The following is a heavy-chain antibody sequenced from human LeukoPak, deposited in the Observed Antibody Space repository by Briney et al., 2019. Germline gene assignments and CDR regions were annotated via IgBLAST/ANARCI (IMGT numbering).Heavy chain of an antibody. CDR1: SGSMSGYY. CDR3: ARVGSGGAWFDF. V-gene: IGHV4-59*01. J-gene: IGHJ4*02. CDR2: VYVTGIT. D-gene: IGHD6-19*01. Sequence: PSETLSLTCTVSSGSMSGYYWSWIRQPPGKGLEWIAYVYVTGITNYNPSLKTRATISMDTSKNQLSLTLTSVTAADTAVYHCARVGSGGAWFDFWGQGTLVSVSS.